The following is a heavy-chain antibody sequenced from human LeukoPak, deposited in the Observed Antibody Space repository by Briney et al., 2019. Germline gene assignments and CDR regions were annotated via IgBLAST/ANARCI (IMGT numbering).Heavy chain of an antibody. CDR1: GGSVSSNTAA. D-gene: IGHD3-22*01. J-gene: IGHJ6*02. V-gene: IGHV6-1*01. CDR3: VRQSSDEKYYYGWDV. Sequence: SQTLSLTCAISGGSVSSNTAAWNWIRQSPSRGVEWLVRKYYRSKWHNDYAASVKSRITVNPETSKNQFSLQLNSVTPEDTAVYLCVRQSSDEKYYYGWDVWGRGTTVTVSS. CDR2: KYYRSKWHN.